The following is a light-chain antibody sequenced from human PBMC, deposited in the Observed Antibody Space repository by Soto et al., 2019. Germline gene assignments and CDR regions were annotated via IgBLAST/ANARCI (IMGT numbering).Light chain of an antibody. J-gene: IGLJ2*01. Sequence: SYELTQPPSVSVAPGKTATITCGGNIIGTKDVHWYQQKPGQAPVVVIYYDSDRPSGIPERVSGSNSGNTATLTIARVEAGDEADYYCQVWDSPSDHQVIFGGGTQLTVL. CDR1: IIGTKD. CDR3: QVWDSPSDHQVI. CDR2: YDS. V-gene: IGLV3-21*04.